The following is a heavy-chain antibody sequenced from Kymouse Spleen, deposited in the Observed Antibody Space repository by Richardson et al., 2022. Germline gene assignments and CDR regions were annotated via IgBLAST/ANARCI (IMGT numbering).Heavy chain of an antibody. CDR3: ARHCTNGVCYTFDY. Sequence: QLQLQESGPGLVKPSETLSLTCTVSGGSISSSSYYWGWIRQPPGKGLEWIGSIYYSGSTYYNPSLKSRVTISVDTSKNQFSLKLSSVTAADTAVYYCARHCTNGVCYTFDYWGQGTLVTVSS. CDR2: IYYSGST. CDR1: GGSISSSSYY. D-gene: IGHD2-8*01. V-gene: IGHV4-39*01. J-gene: IGHJ4*02.